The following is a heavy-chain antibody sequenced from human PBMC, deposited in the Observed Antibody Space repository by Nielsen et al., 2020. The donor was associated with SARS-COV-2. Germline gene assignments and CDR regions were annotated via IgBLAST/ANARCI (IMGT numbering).Heavy chain of an antibody. Sequence: GESLKISCAASGFTFDDYTMHWVRQAPGKGLEWVSLISWDGGSTYYADSVKGRFTISRDNSKNSLYLQMNSLRTEDTALYYCARVGATGFFDYWGQGTLVTVSS. CDR3: ARVGATGFFDY. V-gene: IGHV3-43*01. D-gene: IGHD1-26*01. J-gene: IGHJ4*02. CDR2: ISWDGGST. CDR1: GFTFDDYT.